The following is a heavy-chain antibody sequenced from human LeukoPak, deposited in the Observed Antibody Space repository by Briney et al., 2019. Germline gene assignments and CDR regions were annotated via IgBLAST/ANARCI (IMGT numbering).Heavy chain of an antibody. CDR2: INWNGGST. J-gene: IGHJ4*02. D-gene: IGHD2-2*02. CDR3: AQMGYCSSTSCYTGFDY. V-gene: IGHV3-20*04. Sequence: GGSLRLSCAASGFTYEDYGMSWVRQAPGRGVEWVSGINWNGGSTGYADSVRGRFTIPRDHAKNSLYLQMNSLRAEDTALYYCAQMGYCSSTSCYTGFDYWGQGTLVTVSS. CDR1: GFTYEDYG.